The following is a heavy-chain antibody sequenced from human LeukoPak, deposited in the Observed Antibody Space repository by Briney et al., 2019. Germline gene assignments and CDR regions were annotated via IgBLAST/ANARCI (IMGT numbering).Heavy chain of an antibody. CDR1: GYTFTSYA. J-gene: IGHJ6*03. D-gene: IGHD2-2*01. V-gene: IGHV7-4-1*02. CDR3: ARVPTYCSSTSCYYYYYMDV. Sequence: ASVKVSCKASGYTFTSYAMNWVRQAPGQGLEWMGWINTNTGNPTYAQGFTGRFVFSLDTSVSAAYLQISSLKAEDTAVYYCARVPTYCSSTSCYYYYYMDVWGKGTTVTVSS. CDR2: INTNTGNP.